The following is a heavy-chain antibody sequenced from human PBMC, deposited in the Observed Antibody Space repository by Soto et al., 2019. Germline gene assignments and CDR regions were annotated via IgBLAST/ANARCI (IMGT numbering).Heavy chain of an antibody. CDR3: ARRGPGTYFDY. CDR1: GFTFSSYA. D-gene: IGHD6-13*01. Sequence: EVQLLESGGGLVQPGGSLRLSCAASGFTFSSYAMRWVRQAPGKGLEWVSAVSGSGGSTYYADSVKGRFTISRDNTKNTLYLQMNSLRAEDTAVYYCARRGPGTYFDYWGQGTLVTVSS. V-gene: IGHV3-23*01. CDR2: VSGSGGST. J-gene: IGHJ4*02.